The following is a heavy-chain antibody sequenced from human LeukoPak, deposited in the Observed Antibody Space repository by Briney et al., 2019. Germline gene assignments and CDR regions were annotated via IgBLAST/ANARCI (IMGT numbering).Heavy chain of an antibody. Sequence: PSETLSLTCTVSGGSINSYYWSWIRQPPGKGLEWIGYIYYSGSTNYNPSLKSRVTISRDTSKNQFSLKLRSVTAADTAVYYCARQGYSAYEILDYWGQGTLVTVSS. CDR3: ARQGYSAYEILDY. D-gene: IGHD5-12*01. V-gene: IGHV4-59*08. CDR1: GGSINSYY. J-gene: IGHJ4*02. CDR2: IYYSGST.